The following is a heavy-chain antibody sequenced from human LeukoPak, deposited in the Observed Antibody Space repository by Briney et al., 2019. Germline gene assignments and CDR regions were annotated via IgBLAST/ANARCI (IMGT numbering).Heavy chain of an antibody. Sequence: GGSLRLSCAASGVTFSSTWMDWVRQAPGKGLEWVANINQAGSEKYYVDSVKGRFTISRDNAKNSLYLQINSLRAEDTAVYYCVRESWYFDLWGRGTLVTVSS. J-gene: IGHJ2*01. V-gene: IGHV3-7*03. CDR1: GVTFSSTW. CDR2: INQAGSEK. CDR3: VRESWYFDL.